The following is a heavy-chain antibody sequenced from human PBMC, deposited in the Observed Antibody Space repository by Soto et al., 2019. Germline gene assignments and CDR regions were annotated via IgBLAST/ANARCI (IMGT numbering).Heavy chain of an antibody. V-gene: IGHV3-11*01. CDR3: ARDVRVWWELPRNYYGMDV. CDR1: GFTFSDYY. Sequence: GGSLRLSCAASGFTFSDYYMSWIRQAPGKGLEWVSYISSSGSTIYYADSVKGRFTISRDNAKNSLYLQMNSLRAEDTAVYYCARDVRVWWELPRNYYGMDVWGQGTTVTVSS. J-gene: IGHJ6*02. CDR2: ISSSGSTI. D-gene: IGHD1-26*01.